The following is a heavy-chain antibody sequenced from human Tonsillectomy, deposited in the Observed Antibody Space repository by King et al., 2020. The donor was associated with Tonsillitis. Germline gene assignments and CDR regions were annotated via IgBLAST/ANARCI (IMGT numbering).Heavy chain of an antibody. CDR1: GFTFSSYS. J-gene: IGHJ4*02. Sequence: VQLVESGGGLVKPGGSLRLSCAASGFTFSSYSMNWVRQAPGKGLEWVSSISSSSSYIYYADSVKGRFTISRDNAKNSLYLQMNSLRAEDTAVYYCAGDQYCGGDCYSSRFDYWGQGTLVTVSS. V-gene: IGHV3-21*01. CDR2: ISSSSSYI. D-gene: IGHD2-21*01. CDR3: AGDQYCGGDCYSSRFDY.